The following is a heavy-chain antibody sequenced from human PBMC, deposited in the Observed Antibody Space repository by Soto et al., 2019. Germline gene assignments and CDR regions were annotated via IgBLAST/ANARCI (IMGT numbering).Heavy chain of an antibody. D-gene: IGHD6-13*01. CDR3: ARTGIEASGTMYGMDV. CDR2: ISRSSSTI. Sequence: GSLRLSCAASGFTFSKYILNWVRQAPGKGLEWISSISRSSSTIYYAESVKGRFTISRDNAKNSLSLGMNSLRDEDTAVYYCARTGIEASGTMYGMDVWGPGATVTVSS. V-gene: IGHV3-48*02. J-gene: IGHJ6*02. CDR1: GFTFSKYI.